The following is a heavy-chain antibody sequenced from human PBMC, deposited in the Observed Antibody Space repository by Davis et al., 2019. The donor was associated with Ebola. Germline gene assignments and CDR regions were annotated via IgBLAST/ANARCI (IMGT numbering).Heavy chain of an antibody. V-gene: IGHV1-18*01. J-gene: IGHJ4*02. CDR2: ISTYNGHT. CDR1: GYTFNSHG. D-gene: IGHD6-19*01. Sequence: ASVKVSCKASGYTFNSHGISWVRQAPGQGLEWMAWISTYNGHTNYAQKFQGRLTLTTDTSTSTVYMELRSLTSDDTAEYYCARGRNGGWDFDYWGQGTRVTVSS. CDR3: ARGRNGGWDFDY.